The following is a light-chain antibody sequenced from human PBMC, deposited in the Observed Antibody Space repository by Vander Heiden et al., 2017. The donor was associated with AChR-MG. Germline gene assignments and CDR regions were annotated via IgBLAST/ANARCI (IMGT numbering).Light chain of an antibody. CDR3: QAWDSSTVV. V-gene: IGLV3-1*01. CDR2: EDS. Sequence: SSDLTQPPSVSVSTGQTASRTCSGERGEDKYACWYQQKPGQSPVLFIYEDSKRPAGIPERFSGSNSGNTATLTISGTQAMDEADYYCQAWDSSTVVFGGGTKLTVL. CDR1: RGEDKY. J-gene: IGLJ2*01.